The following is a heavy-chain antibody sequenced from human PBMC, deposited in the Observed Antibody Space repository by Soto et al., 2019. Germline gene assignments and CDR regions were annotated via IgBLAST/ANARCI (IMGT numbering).Heavy chain of an antibody. CDR3: ARNGGYSSGWLIKNWFDP. J-gene: IGHJ5*02. V-gene: IGHV1-69*02. Sequence: ASVKVSCKASGGTFSSYTISWVRQAPGQGLEWMGRIIPILGIANYAQKFQGRVTTTTDKSTSTAYMELSSLRSEDTAVYYCARNGGYSSGWLIKNWFDPWGQGTLVTVSS. CDR2: IIPILGIA. CDR1: GGTFSSYT. D-gene: IGHD6-19*01.